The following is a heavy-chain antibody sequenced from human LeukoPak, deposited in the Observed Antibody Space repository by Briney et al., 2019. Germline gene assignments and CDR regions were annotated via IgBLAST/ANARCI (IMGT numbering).Heavy chain of an antibody. J-gene: IGHJ4*02. D-gene: IGHD4-17*01. CDR2: INLDGSEK. CDR3: AGAERGTTVTTY. V-gene: IGHV3-7*01. CDR1: GFTFINAW. Sequence: GGSLRLSCAASGFTFINAWMSWVRQAPGKGLEWVANINLDGSEKYYVDSVKGRFTISRDNAKNSLYLQVNSLRAEDTAVYYCAGAERGTTVTTYWGQGTLVTVSS.